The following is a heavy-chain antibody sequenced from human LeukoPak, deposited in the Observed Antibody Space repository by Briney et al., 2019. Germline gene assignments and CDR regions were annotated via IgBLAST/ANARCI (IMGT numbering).Heavy chain of an antibody. D-gene: IGHD6-6*01. V-gene: IGHV1-2*06. CDR1: GYTFTGYY. CDR3: ARVIAAVTSKGVLHY. J-gene: IGHJ4*02. CDR2: IDPNSGDT. Sequence: ASVKVSCKASGYTFTGYYMHWVRQAPGQGLEWIGRIDPNSGDTNFAQKFQGRVTMTRDTSITTAYMELSRLRSDDTAVYYCARVIAAVTSKGVLHYWGQGTLVTVSP.